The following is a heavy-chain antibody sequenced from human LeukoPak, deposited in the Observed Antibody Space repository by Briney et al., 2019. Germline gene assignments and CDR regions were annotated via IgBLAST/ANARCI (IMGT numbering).Heavy chain of an antibody. J-gene: IGHJ6*03. Sequence: SETLSLTCAVYGGYFSGYYWSWIRQPPGKGLEWIGQINHSGSTNYNPSLKSRVAISVDTSKNQFSLKLSSVTAADTAVYFCARGNAGGHDLGYYYYYMDVWGKGTTVTVSS. CDR1: GGYFSGYY. V-gene: IGHV4-34*01. D-gene: IGHD5-12*01. CDR2: INHSGST. CDR3: ARGNAGGHDLGYYYYYMDV.